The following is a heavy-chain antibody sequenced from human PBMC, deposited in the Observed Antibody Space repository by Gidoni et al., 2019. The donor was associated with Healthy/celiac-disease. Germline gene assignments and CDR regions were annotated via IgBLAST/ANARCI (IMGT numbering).Heavy chain of an antibody. Sequence: EVQLLESGGGLVQPGGSFRLSSAASGFSFGRYAMSWVRQAPGTGLEWVAAISGRGGSTCYADSVEGRVTISRDNSKNTLYLQMNSLRAEDTAVYYCAKGNGYYYGSAHFDYWGQGTLVTVSS. D-gene: IGHD3-10*01. J-gene: IGHJ4*02. CDR1: GFSFGRYA. CDR2: ISGRGGST. V-gene: IGHV3-23*01. CDR3: AKGNGYYYGSAHFDY.